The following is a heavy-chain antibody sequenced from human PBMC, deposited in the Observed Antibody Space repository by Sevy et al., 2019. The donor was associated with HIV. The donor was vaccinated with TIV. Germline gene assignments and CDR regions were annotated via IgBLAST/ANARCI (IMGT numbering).Heavy chain of an antibody. CDR3: AKSRSYPTNSDDAFAP. Sequence: SETLSLTCTVSGGSISTNYWSWIRQPPGKGLEWIGYISYSGNTNYNPSLKSRAAISVDTSTNQFSLKVTSVTAADTAVYYCAKSRSYPTNSDDAFAPWGQGTMVTVSS. J-gene: IGHJ3*01. D-gene: IGHD2-8*01. CDR1: GGSISTNY. CDR2: ISYSGNT. V-gene: IGHV4-59*01.